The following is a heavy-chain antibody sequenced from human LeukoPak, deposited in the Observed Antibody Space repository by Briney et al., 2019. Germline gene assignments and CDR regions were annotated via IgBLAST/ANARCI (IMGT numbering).Heavy chain of an antibody. D-gene: IGHD3-16*02. V-gene: IGHV3-48*03. Sequence: PGGSLRLSCAASGFTFSSYEMNWVRQAPGKGLEWVSYISSSGSTIYYADSVKGRFTISRDNAKNSLYLQMSSLRAEDTAVYYCARGEVWGSYRFHSHFDYWGQGTLVTVSS. CDR2: ISSSGSTI. CDR3: ARGEVWGSYRFHSHFDY. J-gene: IGHJ4*02. CDR1: GFTFSSYE.